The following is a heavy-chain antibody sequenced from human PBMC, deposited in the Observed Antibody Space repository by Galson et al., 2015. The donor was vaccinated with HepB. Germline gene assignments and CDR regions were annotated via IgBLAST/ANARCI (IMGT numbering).Heavy chain of an antibody. CDR2: IKQDGSEK. CDR1: GFTFNNYW. Sequence: SLRLSCAASGFTFNNYWMTWVRQTPGEGLEWVANIKQDGSEKNYVDSVEGRFTISRDNAKNSLYLQMNSLRAEDTAVYYCARDGPHYYDSSPLWGQGTMVTVSS. D-gene: IGHD3-22*01. V-gene: IGHV3-7*01. J-gene: IGHJ3*01. CDR3: ARDGPHYYDSSPL.